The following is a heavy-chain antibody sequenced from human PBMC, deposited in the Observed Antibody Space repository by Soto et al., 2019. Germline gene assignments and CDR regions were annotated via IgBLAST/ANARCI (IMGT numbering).Heavy chain of an antibody. J-gene: IGHJ6*02. Sequence: ASVKVSCKASGCTFTSYYMHWVRQAPGQGLEWMGIINPSGGSTSYAQKFQGRVTMTRDTSTSTVYMELSSLRSEDTAVYYCAREGQSLMGSYYYGMDVWGQGTTVTVSS. CDR1: GCTFTSYY. V-gene: IGHV1-46*01. D-gene: IGHD1-26*01. CDR2: INPSGGST. CDR3: AREGQSLMGSYYYGMDV.